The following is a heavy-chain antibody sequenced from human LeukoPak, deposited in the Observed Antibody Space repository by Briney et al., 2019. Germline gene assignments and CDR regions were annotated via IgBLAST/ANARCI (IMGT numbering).Heavy chain of an antibody. V-gene: IGHV3-21*01. Sequence: SGGSLRLSCAASGFTFSRYTMNWVRQAPGKGLEWVSSISTSSIYIYYADSVKGRFTISRDNAKNSLYLQMNSLRAEDTAVYYCARDSASSNYYDSSSDYWGQGTLVTVSS. J-gene: IGHJ4*02. CDR3: ARDSASSNYYDSSSDY. D-gene: IGHD3-22*01. CDR2: ISTSSIYI. CDR1: GFTFSRYT.